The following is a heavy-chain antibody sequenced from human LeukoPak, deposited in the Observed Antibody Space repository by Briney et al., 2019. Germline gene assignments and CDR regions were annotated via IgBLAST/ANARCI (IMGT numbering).Heavy chain of an antibody. Sequence: GGTLRLSCAASGFTFSSYWMSWVRQAPGKGLEWVANIKKDGSEKYYVDSVKSRFTISRDNAKKPLYLQMNSLRAEDTAVYYCAREHPLLRYFDYWGQGALVTVSS. CDR2: IKKDGSEK. J-gene: IGHJ4*02. D-gene: IGHD2-21*02. CDR1: GFTFSSYW. CDR3: AREHPLLRYFDY. V-gene: IGHV3-7*01.